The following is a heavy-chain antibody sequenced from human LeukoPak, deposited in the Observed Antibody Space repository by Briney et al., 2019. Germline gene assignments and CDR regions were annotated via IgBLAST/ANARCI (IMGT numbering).Heavy chain of an antibody. CDR1: GFTFSSYG. CDR3: ATDYDSRSFSPCC. CDR2: ISYDGSNK. V-gene: IGHV3-30*03. Sequence: GGSLRLSCAASGFTFSSYGMHWVCQAPGKGLEWVAVISYDGSNKYYADSVKGRFTISRDNSKNTLYLQMNNLRAEDTAVYYCATDYDSRSFSPCCGGQGTLVTVSS. D-gene: IGHD3-22*01. J-gene: IGHJ4*02.